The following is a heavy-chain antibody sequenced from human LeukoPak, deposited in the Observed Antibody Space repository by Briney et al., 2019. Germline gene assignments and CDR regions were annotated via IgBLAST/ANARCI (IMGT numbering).Heavy chain of an antibody. CDR3: ARDNPDYDLSGYGVFDF. CDR1: GDSFTSVTDY. V-gene: IGHV4-39*07. CDR2: GDYSGGT. J-gene: IGHJ4*02. Sequence: SSETLSLTCTVSGDSFTSVTDYWAWIRQPPGKGLEWIASGDYSGGTYYDPSLESRVAISADMSKNQFSLKLNSMTAADTAVYYCARDNPDYDLSGYGVFDFWGQGILVTVSS. D-gene: IGHD3-22*01.